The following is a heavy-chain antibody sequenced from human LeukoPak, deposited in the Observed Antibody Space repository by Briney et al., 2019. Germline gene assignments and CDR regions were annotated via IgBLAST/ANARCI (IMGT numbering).Heavy chain of an antibody. CDR3: ARTPQAEYGSGSYSFDY. V-gene: IGHV4-61*08. D-gene: IGHD3-10*01. Sequence: PSETLSLTCTVSGGSISNSDYYWSWIRQPPGKGLEWIGYIYYSGSTNYNPSLKSRVTISVDTSKNQFSLKLSSVTAADTAVYYCARTPQAEYGSGSYSFDYWGXGTLVTVSS. J-gene: IGHJ4*02. CDR1: GGSISNSDYY. CDR2: IYYSGST.